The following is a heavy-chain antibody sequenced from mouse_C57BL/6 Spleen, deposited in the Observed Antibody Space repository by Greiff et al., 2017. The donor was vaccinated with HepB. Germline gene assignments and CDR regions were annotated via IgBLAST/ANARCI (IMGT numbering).Heavy chain of an antibody. CDR3: ARNFDSQLGPQLLFDY. CDR1: GFSLTSYA. J-gene: IGHJ2*01. CDR2: IWTGGGT. D-gene: IGHD4-1*02. Sequence: QVQLKESGPGLVAPSQSLSITCTVSGFSLTSYAISWVRQPPGKGLEWLGVIWTGGGTNYNSALKSRLSISKDNSKSQVFLKMNSLQTDDTARYYCARNFDSQLGPQLLFDYWGQGTTLTVSS. V-gene: IGHV2-9-1*01.